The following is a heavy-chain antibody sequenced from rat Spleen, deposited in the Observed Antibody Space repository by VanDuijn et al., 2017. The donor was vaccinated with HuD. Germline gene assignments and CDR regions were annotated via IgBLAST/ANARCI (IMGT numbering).Heavy chain of an antibody. CDR2: ISAGGGNT. CDR3: TSPTPQGDY. V-gene: IGHV5-25*01. D-gene: IGHD3-1*01. Sequence: EVQLVESGGGLVQPGRSMKLSCAASGFTFTNYYMAWVRQAPTKGLEWVASISAGGGNTYYPDSVKGRFTISRDNAKSTLYLQMNSLRSEDTATYYCTSPTPQGDYWGQGVMVTVSS. CDR1: GFTFTNYY. J-gene: IGHJ2*01.